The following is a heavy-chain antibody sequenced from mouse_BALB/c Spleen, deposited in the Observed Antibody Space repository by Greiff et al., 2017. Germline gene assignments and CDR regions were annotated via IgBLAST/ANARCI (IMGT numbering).Heavy chain of an antibody. CDR3: ARHGSRYFDY. CDR1: GYTFTSYW. CDR2: INPSTGYT. J-gene: IGHJ2*01. Sequence: VQLQQSGAELAKPGASVKMSCKASGYTFTSYWMHWVKQRPGQGLEWIGYINPSTGYTEYNQKFKDKATLTADKSSSTAYMQLSSLTSEDSAVYYCARHGSRYFDYWGQGTTLTVSS. D-gene: IGHD1-1*01. V-gene: IGHV1-7*01.